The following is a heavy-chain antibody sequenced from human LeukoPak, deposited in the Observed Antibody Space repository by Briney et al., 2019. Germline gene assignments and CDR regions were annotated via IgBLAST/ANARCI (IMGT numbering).Heavy chain of an antibody. CDR3: ARHFYSGYYLIDY. V-gene: IGHV5-10-1*01. CDR2: IYPSDSYT. Sequence: GESLKISCQGSGFSFTTYLIRWVRPMPGKGLEWMRRIYPSDSYTNYSPSFQGRVTISADKSSSTAYLQLTSLRASDTAIYYCARHFYSGYYLIDYWGQGALVTVS. J-gene: IGHJ4*02. CDR1: GFSFTTYL. D-gene: IGHD5-12*01.